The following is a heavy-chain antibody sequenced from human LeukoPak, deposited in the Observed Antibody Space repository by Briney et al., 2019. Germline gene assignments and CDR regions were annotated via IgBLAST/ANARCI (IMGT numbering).Heavy chain of an antibody. Sequence: PGGSLRLPCAASGFTFSSYAMHWVRQAPGKGLEWVAVISYDGSNKYYADSVKSRFTISRDNSKNTLYLQMNSLRAEDTAVYYCARDLAEYDSSADFGYWGQGTLVTVSS. CDR2: ISYDGSNK. CDR1: GFTFSSYA. J-gene: IGHJ4*02. V-gene: IGHV3-30-3*01. CDR3: ARDLAEYDSSADFGY. D-gene: IGHD3-22*01.